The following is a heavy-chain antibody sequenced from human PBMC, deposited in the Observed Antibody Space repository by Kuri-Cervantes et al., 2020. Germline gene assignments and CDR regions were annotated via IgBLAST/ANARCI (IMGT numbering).Heavy chain of an antibody. D-gene: IGHD6-19*01. CDR2: IKSKTDGGTT. Sequence: GESLKISCAASGFTVSDHYMDWVRQAPGKGLEWVGRIKSKTDGGTTDYAAPVKGRFTISRDDSKNTLYLQMNSLKTKDTAVYYCTTDSLSGGWYVVFDYWGQGTLVTVSS. J-gene: IGHJ4*02. V-gene: IGHV3-15*01. CDR3: TTDSLSGGWYVVFDY. CDR1: GFTVSDHY.